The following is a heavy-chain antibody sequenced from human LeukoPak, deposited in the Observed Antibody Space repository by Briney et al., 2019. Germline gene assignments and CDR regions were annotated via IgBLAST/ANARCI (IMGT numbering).Heavy chain of an antibody. J-gene: IGHJ4*02. D-gene: IGHD3-22*01. CDR3: ARSRHSYDSSGFPHY. Sequence: GGSLRLSCAASGFTFDDYGMSWVRHAPGKGLEWVSGINWNGGGTGYADSVKGRFTISRDNAKNSLYLQMNSLRAEDTALYYCARSRHSYDSSGFPHYWGQGTLVTVSS. V-gene: IGHV3-20*04. CDR1: GFTFDDYG. CDR2: INWNGGGT.